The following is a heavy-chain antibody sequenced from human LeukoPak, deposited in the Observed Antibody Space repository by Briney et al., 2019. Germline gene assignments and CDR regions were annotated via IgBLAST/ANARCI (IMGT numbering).Heavy chain of an antibody. CDR3: ARGGGYYYDSSGYYYFDY. Sequence: GGSLRLSCAASGFTVSSNYMSWVRQAPGKGLEWVSVIYSGGSTYYADSVKGRFTISRDNSKNTLYLQMNSLRAEDTAVYYCARGGGYYYDSSGYYYFDYWGQGTLVTVSS. CDR1: GFTVSSNY. CDR2: IYSGGST. J-gene: IGHJ4*02. D-gene: IGHD3-22*01. V-gene: IGHV3-53*01.